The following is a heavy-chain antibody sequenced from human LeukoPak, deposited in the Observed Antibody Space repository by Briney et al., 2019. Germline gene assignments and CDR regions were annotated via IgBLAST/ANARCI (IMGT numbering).Heavy chain of an antibody. J-gene: IGHJ6*03. CDR3: AREGWYSSGHYYYYYMDV. V-gene: IGHV4-34*01. CDR1: GGSFSGYY. Sequence: SETLSLTCAVYGGSFSGYYWSWIRQPPGKGLEWIGEINHSGSTNYNPSLKSRVTISVDTSKNQFSLKLSSVTAADTAVYYCAREGWYSSGHYYYYYMDVWGKGTTVTVSS. D-gene: IGHD6-19*01. CDR2: INHSGST.